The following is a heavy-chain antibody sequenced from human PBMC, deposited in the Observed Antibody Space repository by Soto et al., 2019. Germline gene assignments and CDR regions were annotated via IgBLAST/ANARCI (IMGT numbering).Heavy chain of an antibody. J-gene: IGHJ3*01. D-gene: IGHD3-10*01. V-gene: IGHV1-69*01. CDR2: IIPIFGTA. CDR3: AGSFKYGSGTFDALDV. CDR1: GGTSSDYA. Sequence: QVLLVQSGTEVKKPGSSVKVSCQASGGTSSDYALTWVRQAPGQGLEWMGGIIPIFGTANYAQRFQGRVSITADESSSTAYTELSSLKSEDTAVYYCAGSFKYGSGTFDALDVWGHGTMVMVSS.